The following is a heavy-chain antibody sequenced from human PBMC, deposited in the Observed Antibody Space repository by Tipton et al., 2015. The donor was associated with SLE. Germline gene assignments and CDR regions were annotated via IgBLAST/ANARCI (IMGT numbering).Heavy chain of an antibody. D-gene: IGHD2/OR15-2a*01. Sequence: SLRLSCTASGFNFSTYAMHWVRQAPGKGLEWVALISYDGSNKYYADSVKGRFTISRDNSKNTLYLQMNSLRAEDTAVYYCARDVILHQLDYWGQGTLVTVSS. CDR2: ISYDGSNK. CDR3: ARDVILHQLDY. V-gene: IGHV3-30*04. J-gene: IGHJ4*02. CDR1: GFNFSTYA.